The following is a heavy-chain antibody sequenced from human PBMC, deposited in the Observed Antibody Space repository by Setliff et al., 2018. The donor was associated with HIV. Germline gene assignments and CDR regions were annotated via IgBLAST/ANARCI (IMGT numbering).Heavy chain of an antibody. Sequence: GSLRLSCAASGFTFDDYGMSWVRQAPGKGLEWVSAISARSDYSYAADSMKGRFTISRDNSKNTLYLQMTDLRAEDTAIYYCAPIRDGYNYFFDHWGQGTLVTVSS. CDR2: ISARSDYS. CDR3: APIRDGYNYFFDH. V-gene: IGHV3-23*01. CDR1: GFTFDDYG. D-gene: IGHD5-12*01. J-gene: IGHJ4*02.